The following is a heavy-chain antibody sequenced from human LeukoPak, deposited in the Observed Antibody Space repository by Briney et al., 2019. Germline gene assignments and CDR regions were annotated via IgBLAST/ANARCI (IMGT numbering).Heavy chain of an antibody. D-gene: IGHD6-13*01. CDR1: GGSISSGSYY. Sequence: SETLSLTCTVSGGSISSGSYYWSWIRQPAGKGLEWIGRIYTSGSTNYNPSLKSRVTISVDTSKNQFSLKLSSVAAADTAVYYCARVGIAAAFDYWGQGTLVTVSS. CDR2: IYTSGST. CDR3: ARVGIAAAFDY. V-gene: IGHV4-61*02. J-gene: IGHJ4*02.